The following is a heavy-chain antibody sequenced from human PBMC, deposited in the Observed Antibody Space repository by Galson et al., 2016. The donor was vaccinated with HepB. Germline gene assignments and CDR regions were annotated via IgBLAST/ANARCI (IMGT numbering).Heavy chain of an antibody. CDR3: ARSGTTSFDYYGMDV. Sequence: SLRLSCAASGFIFGDYCMTWLRQAPGKGVEWLSFMEISGRFSYYSDSVKGRFTISRDNAKSSLSLQMNSLRAEDTAVYYCARSGTTSFDYYGMDVWGQGTTVTVSS. V-gene: IGHV3-11*01. D-gene: IGHD4-11*01. CDR2: MEISGRFS. J-gene: IGHJ6*02. CDR1: GFIFGDYC.